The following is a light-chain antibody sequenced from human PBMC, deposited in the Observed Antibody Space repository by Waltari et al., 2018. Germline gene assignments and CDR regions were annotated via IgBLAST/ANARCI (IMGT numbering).Light chain of an antibody. Sequence: EIVMTQSPATLSVSPGERVTLSCRASQSVGSKLAWYQQKPGQAPRLLMYGAFSRSTGIPARLSGSGSGTDFTLTISSLQSEDFAVYYCQQYNNWPPITFGQGTRLEIK. CDR2: GAF. CDR3: QQYNNWPPIT. CDR1: QSVGSK. J-gene: IGKJ5*01. V-gene: IGKV3-15*01.